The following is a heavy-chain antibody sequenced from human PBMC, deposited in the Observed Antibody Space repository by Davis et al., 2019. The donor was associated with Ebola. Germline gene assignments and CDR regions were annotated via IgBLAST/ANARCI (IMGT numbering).Heavy chain of an antibody. J-gene: IGHJ4*02. CDR3: AREGDGYNSPSFDY. D-gene: IGHD5-24*01. V-gene: IGHV4-59*11. CDR1: GGSISSHY. CDR2: IYYRGST. Sequence: SETLSLTCTVSGGSISSHYWTWIRQPPGKGLEWIGYIYYRGSTNYNPSLKSRVTISVDTSKNQFSLKLSSVTAADTAVYYCAREGDGYNSPSFDYWGQGNLVTVSS.